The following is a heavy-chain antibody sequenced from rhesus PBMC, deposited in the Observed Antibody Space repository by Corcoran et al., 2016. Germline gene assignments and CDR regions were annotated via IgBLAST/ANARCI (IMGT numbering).Heavy chain of an antibody. Sequence: QVQLQESGPGLVKPSETLSLTCAVSGYSISSGYGWSWVRQPPGKGLEWIGCIDFYSGSTNYNASLKSRVTISKDTSKNQFSLRLTFVTAADTAVYYCVRVGGSYYQSFDYWGQGVLVTVSS. J-gene: IGHJ4*01. CDR3: VRVGGSYYQSFDY. V-gene: IGHV4-127*01. CDR2: IDFYSGST. CDR1: GYSISSGYG. D-gene: IGHD3-16*01.